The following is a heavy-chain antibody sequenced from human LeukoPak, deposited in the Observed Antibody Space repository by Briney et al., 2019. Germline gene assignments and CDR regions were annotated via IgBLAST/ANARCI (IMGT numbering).Heavy chain of an antibody. D-gene: IGHD1-7*01. CDR1: GYTLTELS. Sequence: ASVKVSCKVSGYTLTELSMHWVRQAPGQGLEWMGWINPNSGGTNYAQKFQGRVTMTRDTSISTAYMELSRLRSDDTAVYYCTRDDWNFYYYYYYGMDVWGQGTTVTVSS. CDR2: INPNSGGT. J-gene: IGHJ6*02. CDR3: TRDDWNFYYYYYYGMDV. V-gene: IGHV1-2*02.